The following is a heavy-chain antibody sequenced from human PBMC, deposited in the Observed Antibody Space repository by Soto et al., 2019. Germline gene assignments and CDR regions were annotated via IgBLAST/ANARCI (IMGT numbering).Heavy chain of an antibody. CDR1: GYTFTSYA. CDR3: ARGGYYDILTGYYMDGHFDY. Sequence: ASVKVSCKASGYTFTSYAMHWVRQAPGQGLEWMGIINPSGGSTSYAQKFQGRVTMTRDTSTSTVYMELSSLRSEDTAVYYCARGGYYDILTGYYMDGHFDYWGQGTLVTVSS. J-gene: IGHJ4*02. D-gene: IGHD3-9*01. CDR2: INPSGGST. V-gene: IGHV1-46*01.